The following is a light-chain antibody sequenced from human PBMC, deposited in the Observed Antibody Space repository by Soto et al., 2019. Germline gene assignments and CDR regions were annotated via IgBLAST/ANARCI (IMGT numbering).Light chain of an antibody. Sequence: DIVMTQSPDSLAVSLGERATINCKSSQSVLYSSNNKNYLAWYQQKPGQPPKLLIYWASKRDSVVPGRFSGRGSGTDFTLTISSLQAEEVAVYYCQQYDSVPVTFGGGTKVEIK. CDR2: WAS. CDR3: QQYDSVPVT. CDR1: QSVLYSSNNKNY. V-gene: IGKV4-1*01. J-gene: IGKJ4*01.